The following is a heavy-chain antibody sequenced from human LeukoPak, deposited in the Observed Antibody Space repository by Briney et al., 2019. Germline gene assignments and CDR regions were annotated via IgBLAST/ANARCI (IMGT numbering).Heavy chain of an antibody. Sequence: GGSLRLSCAASGFTFSSYAMSWVRQAPGKGLEWVSAISGGGGSTYYADSVKGRFTISRDNSKNTLYLQMNSLRAEDTAVYYCAKGDDDYGDYYFDYWGQGTLVTVSS. CDR2: ISGGGGST. J-gene: IGHJ4*02. D-gene: IGHD4-17*01. CDR1: GFTFSSYA. V-gene: IGHV3-23*01. CDR3: AKGDDDYGDYYFDY.